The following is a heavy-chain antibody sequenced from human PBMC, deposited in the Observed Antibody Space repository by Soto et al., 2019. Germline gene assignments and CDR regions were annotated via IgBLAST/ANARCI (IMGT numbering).Heavy chain of an antibody. CDR2: INHSGNT. CDR1: GGSFSDYY. J-gene: IGHJ5*02. CDR3: ARWFYYGSRSYFNARRWFDP. Sequence: SETLSLTCAVYGGSFSDYYWTWIRQPPGKGLEWIGEINHSGNTNYNPSLKNRVTISIDTSKNQFSLKLTSVTAADTAVYYCARWFYYGSRSYFNARRWFDPWGQGTLVTVS. V-gene: IGHV4-34*01. D-gene: IGHD3-10*01.